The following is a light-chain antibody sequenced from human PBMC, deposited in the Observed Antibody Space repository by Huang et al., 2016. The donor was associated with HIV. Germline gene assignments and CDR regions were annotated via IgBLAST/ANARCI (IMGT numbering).Light chain of an antibody. CDR2: SAS. Sequence: DILLTQSPSSLSASFGDRVTITCRASQNINTYLNLYQQKPGKAPNLLIHSASTLQTGVPSRFSGSGSGTDFTLTVNSLQPEDSATYYCQQGYSALITFGQGTRL. CDR1: QNINTY. J-gene: IGKJ5*01. CDR3: QQGYSALIT. V-gene: IGKV1-39*01.